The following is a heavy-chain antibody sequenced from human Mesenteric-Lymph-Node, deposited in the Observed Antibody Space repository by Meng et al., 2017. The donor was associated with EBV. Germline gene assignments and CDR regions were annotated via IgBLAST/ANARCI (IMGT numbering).Heavy chain of an antibody. CDR3: ARVGEADSGDYPNEDS. D-gene: IGHD4-17*01. CDR1: GGPFSPFY. J-gene: IGHJ4*02. V-gene: IGHV4-34*01. CDR2: INHSGNT. Sequence: QGGPGLFMTSGTLSLTVAFYGGPFSPFYWGWIRQPPGKGLEWIGEINHSGNTNYNPSLKSRVTISVDTSKNQFSLRLTSVTAADTAVYYCARVGEADSGDYPNEDSWGQGTLVTVSS.